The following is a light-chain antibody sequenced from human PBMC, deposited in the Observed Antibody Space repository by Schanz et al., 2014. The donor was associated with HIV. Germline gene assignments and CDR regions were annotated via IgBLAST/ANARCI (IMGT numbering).Light chain of an antibody. CDR2: ADI. CDR3: ASWDDSLKGWV. V-gene: IGLV1-44*01. CDR1: SSNIGSNA. Sequence: QSVLTQPPSASGTPGQRVTISCSGGSSNIGSNAVSWYQQLPGTAPTLLIQADIQRPSGVPDRFSGSKSGTSASLAISGLQSEDEGDYYCASWDDSLKGWVFGGGTKLTVL. J-gene: IGLJ3*02.